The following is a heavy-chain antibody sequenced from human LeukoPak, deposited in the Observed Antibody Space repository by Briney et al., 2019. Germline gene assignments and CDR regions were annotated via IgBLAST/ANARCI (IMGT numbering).Heavy chain of an antibody. CDR3: ATDLGYCSGGSCDKDY. V-gene: IGHV1-24*01. CDR1: GYTLTELS. D-gene: IGHD2-15*01. J-gene: IGHJ4*02. Sequence: ASVKVSFTVSGYTLTELSMHWVRQAPGKGREWMGGFDPEDGETIYAQKFQGRVTMTEDTSTDTAYMELSSLRSEDTAVYYCATDLGYCSGGSCDKDYWGQGTLVTVSS. CDR2: FDPEDGET.